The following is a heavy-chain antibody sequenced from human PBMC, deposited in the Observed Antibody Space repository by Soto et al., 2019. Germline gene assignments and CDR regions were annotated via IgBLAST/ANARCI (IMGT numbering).Heavy chain of an antibody. Sequence: SVKVSCKASGGTFSSYAISWVRQAPGQGLEWMGGIIPIFGTANYAQKFQGRVTITADESTSTAYMELSSLRSEDTAVYYCARDLSRSTHYGIPNNLFDPCGQGTLVTVSS. CDR1: GGTFSSYA. D-gene: IGHD3-16*01. CDR3: ARDLSRSTHYGIPNNLFDP. J-gene: IGHJ5*02. V-gene: IGHV1-69*13. CDR2: IIPIFGTA.